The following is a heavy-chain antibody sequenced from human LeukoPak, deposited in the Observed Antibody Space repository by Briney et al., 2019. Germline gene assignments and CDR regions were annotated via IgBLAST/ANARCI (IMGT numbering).Heavy chain of an antibody. D-gene: IGHD3-22*01. J-gene: IGHJ4*02. CDR1: GFTVRTNY. CDR2: IYSGGNT. V-gene: IGHV3-53*01. CDR3: ARVANFYDSSGYFDF. Sequence: GGSLRLSCAASGFTVRTNYISWVRQAPGKGLEWVSVIYSGGNTYYADSVKGRFIISRDSSKNTVYFQLNKLRAEDTAFYYCARVANFYDSSGYFDFRGQGTLVTVSS.